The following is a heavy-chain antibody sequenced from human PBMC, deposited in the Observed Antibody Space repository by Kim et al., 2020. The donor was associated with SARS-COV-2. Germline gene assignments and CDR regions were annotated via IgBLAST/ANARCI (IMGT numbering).Heavy chain of an antibody. J-gene: IGHJ4*02. CDR2: IYYSGST. CDR3: ARLALYSGYDYADY. CDR1: GGSISSYY. Sequence: SETLSLTCTVSGGSISSYYWSWIRQPPGKGLEWIGYIYYSGSTNYNPSLKSRVTISVDTSKNQFSLKLSSVTAADTAVYYCARLALYSGYDYADYWGQGTLVTVSS. V-gene: IGHV4-59*08. D-gene: IGHD5-12*01.